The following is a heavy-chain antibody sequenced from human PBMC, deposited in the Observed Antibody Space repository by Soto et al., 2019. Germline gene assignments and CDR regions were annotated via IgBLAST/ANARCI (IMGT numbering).Heavy chain of an antibody. CDR1: GGSISSYY. CDR2: IYTSGST. J-gene: IGHJ6*02. D-gene: IGHD3-3*01. Sequence: SETLSLTCTVSGGSISSYYWSWIRQPAGKGLEWTGRIYTSGSTNYNPSLKSRVTMSVDTSKNQFSLKLSSVTAADTAVYYCARDLIYRYYDFWSGSREKHQLYYYYGMDVWGQGTTVTVSS. V-gene: IGHV4-4*07. CDR3: ARDLIYRYYDFWSGSREKHQLYYYYGMDV.